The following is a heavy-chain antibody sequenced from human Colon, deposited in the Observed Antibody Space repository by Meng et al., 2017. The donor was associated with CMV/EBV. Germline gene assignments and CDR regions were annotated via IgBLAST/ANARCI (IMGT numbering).Heavy chain of an antibody. Sequence: GESLKISCAAPGFTFSSYAMSWVRQAPGKGLEWVAVIGGTATIIQYAESVKGRFAISRDNSTNTLYLQMSNLRAEDTAVYYCGKNGAWFRVDSWGQGTPVTVSS. J-gene: IGHJ4*02. V-gene: IGHV3-23*01. CDR1: GFTFSSYA. D-gene: IGHD3-10*01. CDR2: IGGTATII. CDR3: GKNGAWFRVDS.